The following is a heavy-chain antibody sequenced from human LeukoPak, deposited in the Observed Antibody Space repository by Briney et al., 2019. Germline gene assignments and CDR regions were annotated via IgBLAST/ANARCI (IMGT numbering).Heavy chain of an antibody. Sequence: PSETLSLTCTVSGYSISSGYYWGWIRQPPGKGLEWIGSIYHSGSTYYNPSLKSRVTISVDTSKNQFSLKLSSVTAADTAVYYCARLGWVRGVSLDYWGQGTLVTVSS. J-gene: IGHJ4*02. D-gene: IGHD3-10*01. V-gene: IGHV4-38-2*02. CDR2: IYHSGST. CDR1: GYSISSGYY. CDR3: ARLGWVRGVSLDY.